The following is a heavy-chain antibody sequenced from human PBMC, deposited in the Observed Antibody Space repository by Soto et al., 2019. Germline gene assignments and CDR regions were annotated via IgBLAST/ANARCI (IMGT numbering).Heavy chain of an antibody. Sequence: SETLSLTCTVSGGSVISYYWSWIRQPAGKGLEWIVRFYTSGNTNYNPSLKSRVTMSLDTSKNQFSLKLSSVTAADTAVYFCASDSTGWFDPWGQGTLVTVSS. CDR2: FYTSGNT. CDR3: ASDSTGWFDP. V-gene: IGHV4-4*07. CDR1: GGSVISYY. D-gene: IGHD7-27*01. J-gene: IGHJ5*02.